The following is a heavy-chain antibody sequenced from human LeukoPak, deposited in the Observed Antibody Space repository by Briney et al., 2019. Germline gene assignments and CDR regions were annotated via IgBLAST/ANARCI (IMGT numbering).Heavy chain of an antibody. CDR2: INHIGST. V-gene: IGHV4-34*01. D-gene: IGHD6-6*01. CDR3: ATLTSQNVLYYYYGMDV. CDR1: GGSFSGYY. Sequence: AETLSLTCAVYGGSFSGYYWSWIRQPPGKGLEWLGEINHIGSTNYNPSLKSRVTISVDTSKTQFSLKLTSVTAAATAVYYCATLTSQNVLYYYYGMDVWGQGTTVTVSS. J-gene: IGHJ6*02.